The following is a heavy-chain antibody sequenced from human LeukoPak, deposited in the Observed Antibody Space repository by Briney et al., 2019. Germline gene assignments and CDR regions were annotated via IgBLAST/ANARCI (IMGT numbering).Heavy chain of an antibody. Sequence: GGSLRLSCAASGFTFSSYWMSWVRQAPGKGLEWVANIKQDGSEKYYVDSVKGRFTISRDNAKNSLYLQMNSLRAEDTAVYYCARDGYYYDSSGYYGGYYYYYYMDVWGKGTTVTISS. CDR2: IKQDGSEK. CDR3: ARDGYYYDSSGYYGGYYYYYYMDV. CDR1: GFTFSSYW. J-gene: IGHJ6*03. D-gene: IGHD3-22*01. V-gene: IGHV3-7*01.